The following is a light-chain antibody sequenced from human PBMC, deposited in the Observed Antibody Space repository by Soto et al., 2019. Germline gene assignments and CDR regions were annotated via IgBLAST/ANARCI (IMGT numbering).Light chain of an antibody. CDR2: VNSDGSL. CDR1: SGHSRFA. Sequence: QLVLTQSPSASASLGASVMLTCTLSSGHSRFAIAWHQQQPDKGPRFLMKVNSDGSLHKGDGIPDRFSGSSSGTKRYLTISSLRPGDQAEYYCQTWGTGIWVFGGGTKLTVL. CDR3: QTWGTGIWV. V-gene: IGLV4-69*02. J-gene: IGLJ3*02.